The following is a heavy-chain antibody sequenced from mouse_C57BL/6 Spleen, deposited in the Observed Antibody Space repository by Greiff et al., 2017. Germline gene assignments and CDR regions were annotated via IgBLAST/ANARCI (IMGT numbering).Heavy chain of an antibody. CDR3: ARNYDYCGLAY. CDR1: GFSFTSYA. D-gene: IGHD2-4*01. J-gene: IGHJ3*01. Sequence: VKLQESGPGLVAPSQSLSLTCTVSGFSFTSYAISWVRQPPGKGLEWLGVIWTGGGTNYNSALISRLSISKYDSKSQVFLKMNSLQTDDTARYYCARNYDYCGLAYWGQGTLVTVSA. V-gene: IGHV2-9-1*01. CDR2: IWTGGGT.